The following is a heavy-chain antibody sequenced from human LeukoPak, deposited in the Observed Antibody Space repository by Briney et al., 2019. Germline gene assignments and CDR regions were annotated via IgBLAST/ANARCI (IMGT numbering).Heavy chain of an antibody. Sequence: GGSLTLPCTASGFPFDDYDKHWVRQPPGKGREWVTDISWNSGSIGYADSVKGRFTISRGNAKHSLYLQMNSLRAEDTALYYCAKDICCSGSYHIDYWGQGTLVTVSS. CDR1: GFPFDDYD. D-gene: IGHD3-10*02. J-gene: IGHJ4*02. V-gene: IGHV3-9*01. CDR3: AKDICCSGSYHIDY. CDR2: ISWNSGSI.